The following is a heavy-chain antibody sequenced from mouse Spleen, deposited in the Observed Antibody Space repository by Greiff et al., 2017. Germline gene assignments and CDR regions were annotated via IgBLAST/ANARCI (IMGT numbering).Heavy chain of an antibody. CDR3: ARWENYYVFDY. CDR1: GYTFTSYW. CDR2: INPSNGRT. J-gene: IGHJ2*01. V-gene: IGHV1S81*02. Sequence: VQLQQPGAELVKPGASVKLSCKASGYTFTSYWMHWVKQRPGQGLEWIGEINPSNGRTNYNEKFKSKATLTVDKSSSTAYMQLSSLTSEDSAVYYCARWENYYVFDYWGQGTTLTVSS. D-gene: IGHD2-1*01.